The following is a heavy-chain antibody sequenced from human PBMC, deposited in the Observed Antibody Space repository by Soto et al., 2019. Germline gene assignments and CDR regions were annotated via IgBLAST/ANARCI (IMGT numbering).Heavy chain of an antibody. J-gene: IGHJ4*02. CDR1: GFTFSSYG. CDR3: ARGRDSGYDRGYFDY. D-gene: IGHD5-12*01. Sequence: ESGGGVVQPGRSLRLSCAASGFTFSSYGMHWVRQAPGKGLEWVAVIWYDGSNKYYADSVKGRVTIYRDNSKNTLYLKMNSLRAEDTAVYYCARGRDSGYDRGYFDYWGQGTLVTVSS. V-gene: IGHV3-33*01. CDR2: IWYDGSNK.